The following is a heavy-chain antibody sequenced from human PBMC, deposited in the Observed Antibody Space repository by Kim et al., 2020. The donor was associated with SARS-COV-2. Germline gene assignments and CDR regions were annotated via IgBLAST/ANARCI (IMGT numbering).Heavy chain of an antibody. CDR2: IIPIFGTA. J-gene: IGHJ4*02. CDR1: GGTFSSYA. CDR3: ASSPGDSSGYYFDY. V-gene: IGHV1-69*13. D-gene: IGHD3-22*01. Sequence: SVKVSCKASGGTFSSYAISWVRQAPGQGLEWMGGIIPIFGTANYAQKFQGRVTITADESTSTAYMELSSLRSEDTVVYYCASSPGDSSGYYFDYWGQGTLVTVSS.